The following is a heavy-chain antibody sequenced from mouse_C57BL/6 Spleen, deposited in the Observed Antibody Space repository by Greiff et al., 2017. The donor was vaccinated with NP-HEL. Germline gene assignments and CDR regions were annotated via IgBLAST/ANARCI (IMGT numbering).Heavy chain of an antibody. CDR2: ISDGGSYT. Sequence: EVQLVESGGGLVKPGGSLKLSCAASGFTFSSYAMSWVRQTPEKRLEWVATISDGGSYTYYPDNVKGRFTISRDNAKNNLYLQMSHLKSEDTAMYYCARDQTTGFAYWGQGTLVTVSA. J-gene: IGHJ3*01. D-gene: IGHD4-1*02. CDR3: ARDQTTGFAY. CDR1: GFTFSSYA. V-gene: IGHV5-4*01.